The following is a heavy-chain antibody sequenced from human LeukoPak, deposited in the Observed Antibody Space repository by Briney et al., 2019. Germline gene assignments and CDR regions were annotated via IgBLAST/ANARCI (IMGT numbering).Heavy chain of an antibody. CDR2: ISSSSSYI. CDR1: GFIFSSNT. Sequence: GGSLRLSCAASGFIFSSNTMNWVRQAPGKGLEWVSSISSSSSYIYYADSVKGRFIISRDNAKNSPYLQMNSLRAEDTAVYYCARDHYYDSSGYIPAGDAFDIWGQGTMVTVSS. J-gene: IGHJ3*02. V-gene: IGHV3-21*01. D-gene: IGHD3-22*01. CDR3: ARDHYYDSSGYIPAGDAFDI.